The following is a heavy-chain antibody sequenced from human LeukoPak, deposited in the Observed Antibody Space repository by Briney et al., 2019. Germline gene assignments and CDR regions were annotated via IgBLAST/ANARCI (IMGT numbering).Heavy chain of an antibody. CDR1: GGSFSGYY. D-gene: IGHD1-26*01. V-gene: IGHV4-34*01. CDR3: ARDRELAPFDY. CDR2: INHSGST. Sequence: SETLSLTCAVYGGSFSGYYWSWIRQPPGKGLEWIGEINHSGSTTYNPSLKSRVTMSVDTSKNQFSLKLSSVTAADTAVYYCARDRELAPFDYWGQGTLVTVSS. J-gene: IGHJ4*02.